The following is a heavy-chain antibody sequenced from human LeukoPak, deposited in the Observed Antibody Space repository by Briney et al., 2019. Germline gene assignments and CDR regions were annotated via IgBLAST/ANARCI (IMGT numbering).Heavy chain of an antibody. CDR1: GYTFTSYG. V-gene: IGHV1-18*01. CDR2: ISAYNGNT. Sequence: GASVTVSCKASGYTFTSYGISWVRQAPGQGLEWMGWISAYNGNTNYAQKLQGRVTMTRDTSTSTVYMELSSLRSEDTAVYYCARAKQWLMDPADYWGQGTLVTVSS. J-gene: IGHJ4*02. D-gene: IGHD6-19*01. CDR3: ARAKQWLMDPADY.